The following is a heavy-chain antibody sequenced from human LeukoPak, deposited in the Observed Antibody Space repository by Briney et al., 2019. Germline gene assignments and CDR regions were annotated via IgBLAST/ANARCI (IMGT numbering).Heavy chain of an antibody. J-gene: IGHJ4*02. CDR3: ARDGPWGSYLALDY. V-gene: IGHV1-46*01. CDR2: INPGGSTT. Sequence: ASVKVSCKASGYTFTNYFMHWVRQAPGQGLEWMGLINPGGSTTVYAQKFQGRVTMTRDTSTSTVYMELSSLRSEDTAVYYCARDGPWGSYLALDYWGQGTLVTVSS. D-gene: IGHD1-26*01. CDR1: GYTFTNYF.